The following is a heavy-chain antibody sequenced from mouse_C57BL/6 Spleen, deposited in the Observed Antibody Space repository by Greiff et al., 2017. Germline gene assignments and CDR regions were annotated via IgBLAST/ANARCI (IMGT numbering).Heavy chain of an antibody. D-gene: IGHD1-1*01. CDR3: ASYYGSSFAY. CDR2: IHPNSGST. J-gene: IGHJ3*01. CDR1: GYTLTSYW. Sequence: VQLQQPGAELVKPAASVKLSCKASGYTLTSYWLHWVKQRPGQGLEWIGMIHPNSGSTNYNENCKSKSTLTVDKSSSTAYMQLSSLTSEDSAVYYCASYYGSSFAYWGQGTLVTVSA. V-gene: IGHV1-64*01.